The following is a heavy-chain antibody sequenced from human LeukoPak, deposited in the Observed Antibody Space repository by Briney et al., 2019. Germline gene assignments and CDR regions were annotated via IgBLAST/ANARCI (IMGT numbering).Heavy chain of an antibody. Sequence: ASVKVSCKASGYTFTGYYLHWVGQAPGQRREGMGWINPNNGGTNYAKKFPGRVTMTSETSLRTAYIELNRLPSYDTAVYNCATDKYTGYETFDYWGQGTPVTASS. J-gene: IGHJ4*02. CDR3: ATDKYTGYETFDY. CDR2: INPNNGGT. D-gene: IGHD5-12*01. CDR1: GYTFTGYY. V-gene: IGHV1-2*02.